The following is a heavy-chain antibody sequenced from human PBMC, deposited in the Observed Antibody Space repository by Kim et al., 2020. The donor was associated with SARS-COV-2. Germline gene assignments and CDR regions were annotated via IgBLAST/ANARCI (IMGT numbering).Heavy chain of an antibody. D-gene: IGHD6-13*01. CDR3: ARGDSSSWTHYYYYGMDV. V-gene: IGHV3-74*01. J-gene: IGHJ6*02. Sequence: GRFTSSRDNAKNTLYLQMNSLRAEDTAVYYCARGDSSSWTHYYYYGMDVWGQGTTVTVSS.